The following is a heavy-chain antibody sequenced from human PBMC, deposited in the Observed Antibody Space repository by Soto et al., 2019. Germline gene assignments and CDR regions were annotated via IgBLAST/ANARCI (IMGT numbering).Heavy chain of an antibody. CDR2: ISSSSDTI. CDR3: VKEEFHDLLTGSKGDGFDI. D-gene: IGHD3-9*01. J-gene: IGHJ3*02. V-gene: IGHV3-48*01. Sequence: WVPQDPPNNLQWISYISSSSDTIYYADSVKGRFTISRNNAKNSVYLEMNSLRADDTAIYYCVKEEFHDLLTGSKGDGFDILVQGTMVTV.